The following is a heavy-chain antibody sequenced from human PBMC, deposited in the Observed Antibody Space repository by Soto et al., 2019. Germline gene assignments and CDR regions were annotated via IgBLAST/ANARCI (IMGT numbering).Heavy chain of an antibody. CDR3: ARDRYNLYNNDGYYGMDV. D-gene: IGHD1-1*01. CDR2: ISAYNGDT. Sequence: ASVKVSCKAFGYSFSTYGITWVRQAPGQGLEWMGWISAYNGDTNYAQILQGRVTMTTDTSTSTAYMELRSLRSDDTAVYYCARDRYNLYNNDGYYGMDVWGQGTTVTVSS. V-gene: IGHV1-18*01. CDR1: GYSFSTYG. J-gene: IGHJ6*02.